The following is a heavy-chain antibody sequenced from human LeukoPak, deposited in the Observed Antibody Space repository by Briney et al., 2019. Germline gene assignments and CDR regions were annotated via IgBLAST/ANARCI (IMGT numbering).Heavy chain of an antibody. V-gene: IGHV3-15*01. J-gene: IGHJ4*02. CDR2: IKSKTNGGTT. CDR1: GFTFSNAW. Sequence: GGSLRLSCAASGFTFSNAWMSWVRQAPGKGLEWVGRIKSKTNGGTTDYAATVKGRFTISRDDSKNTLYLQMNSLKTEDTAVYYCTTDRVTYYYDSSGYYDFDYWGQGTLVTVSS. CDR3: TTDRVTYYYDSSGYYDFDY. D-gene: IGHD3-22*01.